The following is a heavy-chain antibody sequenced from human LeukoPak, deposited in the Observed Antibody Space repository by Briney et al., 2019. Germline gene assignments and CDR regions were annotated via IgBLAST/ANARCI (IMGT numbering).Heavy chain of an antibody. D-gene: IGHD1/OR15-1a*01. CDR2: INHSGST. CDR3: ARGAADRNNYYYYIDV. CDR1: GGSLSGYY. Sequence: PSETLSLTCAVYGGSLSGYYWSWIRQPPGKGLEGIGKINHSGSTNYNPSLKSRVTISADTSKNQFSLKLTSVTAADTAVYYCARGAADRNNYYYYIDVWGKGTTVTVSS. V-gene: IGHV4-34*01. J-gene: IGHJ6*03.